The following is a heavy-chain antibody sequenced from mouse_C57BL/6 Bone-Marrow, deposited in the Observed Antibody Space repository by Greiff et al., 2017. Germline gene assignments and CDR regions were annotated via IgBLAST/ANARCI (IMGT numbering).Heavy chain of an antibody. Sequence: QVQLQQPGAELVKPGASVKLSCKASGYTFTSYWMHWVKQRPGQGLEWIGMIHPNSGSTNYNEKFKSKATLTVDKSSSTAYMQLSSLPSEDSAVYYCARVGTAFAYWGQGTLVTVSA. V-gene: IGHV1-64*01. CDR3: ARVGTAFAY. J-gene: IGHJ3*01. CDR2: IHPNSGST. D-gene: IGHD4-1*01. CDR1: GYTFTSYW.